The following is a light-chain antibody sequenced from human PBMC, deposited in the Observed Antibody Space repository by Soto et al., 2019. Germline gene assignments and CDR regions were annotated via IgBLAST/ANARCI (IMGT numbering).Light chain of an antibody. Sequence: QSALTQPASVSGSPGQSITISCTGTSSDVGGYNYVSWYQRHPGKAPKLMIYDVSNRASGVSNRFSGSKSGNTASLTISGLQAEDEADYYCSSYTSGSTPLYVFGTGTKVTVL. J-gene: IGLJ1*01. CDR2: DVS. CDR3: SSYTSGSTPLYV. V-gene: IGLV2-14*01. CDR1: SSDVGGYNY.